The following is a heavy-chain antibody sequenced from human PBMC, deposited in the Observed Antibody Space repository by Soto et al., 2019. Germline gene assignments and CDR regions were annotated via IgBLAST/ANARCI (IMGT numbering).Heavy chain of an antibody. CDR2: ISYSGDT. D-gene: IGHD5-12*01. CDR1: GGSISSGEHY. Sequence: QVQLQESGPGLVKPSQTLSLTCTVSGGSISSGEHYWSWIRQPPGKGLEWIGYISYSGDTFYNPSLKSRVTISVDASKNQFSLKLSSVTAADTAVYYCASRVVATISYFDYWGQGTLVTVSS. J-gene: IGHJ4*02. V-gene: IGHV4-30-4*01. CDR3: ASRVVATISYFDY.